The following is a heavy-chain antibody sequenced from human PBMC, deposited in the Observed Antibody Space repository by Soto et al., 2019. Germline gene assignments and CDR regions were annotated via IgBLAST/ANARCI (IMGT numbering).Heavy chain of an antibody. Sequence: QVQLQESGPGLVKPSGTLSLTCTVSSGSISSSNWWSWVRQPPGKGLEWIGEIYPTGSTNYNPSLKSRVTISVDKSKNQFSLKLSSVTAADTAVYHCAREAGWYYYLDLWGKGTTVTVSS. J-gene: IGHJ6*03. CDR1: SGSISSSNW. D-gene: IGHD6-19*01. V-gene: IGHV4-4*02. CDR2: IYPTGST. CDR3: AREAGWYYYLDL.